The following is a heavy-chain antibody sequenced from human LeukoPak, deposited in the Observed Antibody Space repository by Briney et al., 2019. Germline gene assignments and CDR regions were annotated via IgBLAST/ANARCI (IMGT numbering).Heavy chain of an antibody. J-gene: IGHJ4*02. Sequence: GGSLRLSCAASGFTFSSNYMSWVRQAPGKGLEWVSVIYSGGSTYYTDSVKGRFTISRDNSKNTLYLQMNSLRAEDTAVYYCASPLDCSSTSCPLDYWGQGTLVTVSS. CDR3: ASPLDCSSTSCPLDY. CDR2: IYSGGST. CDR1: GFTFSSNY. D-gene: IGHD2-2*01. V-gene: IGHV3-53*01.